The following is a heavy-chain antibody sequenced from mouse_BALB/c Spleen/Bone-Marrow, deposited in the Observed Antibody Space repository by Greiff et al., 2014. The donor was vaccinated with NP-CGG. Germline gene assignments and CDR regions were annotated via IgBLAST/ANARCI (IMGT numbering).Heavy chain of an antibody. D-gene: IGHD2-4*01. CDR1: GFNIKDTY. V-gene: IGHV14-3*02. J-gene: IGHJ3*01. CDR2: IDPANGNT. CDR3: AMITTGAWFAY. Sequence: VQLKESGAELVKPGASVKLSCPASGFNIKDTYMHWGKKRPEQGLEWIGRIDPANGNTKNDPKFQGKATITADTSSNTAYLQLSSLTSEDTAVYYCAMITTGAWFAYWGQGTLVTVSA.